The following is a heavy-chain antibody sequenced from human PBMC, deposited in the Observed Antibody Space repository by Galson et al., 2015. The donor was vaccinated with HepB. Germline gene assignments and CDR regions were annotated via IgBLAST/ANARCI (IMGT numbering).Heavy chain of an antibody. Sequence: SLRLSCAASGFTFSSYAMSWVRQAPGKGLEWVSAISGSGGSTYYADSVKGRFTISRDNSKNTLYLQMNSLRAEDTAVYYCAALQVYDFWSGYYRISYYYYGMDVWGQGTTVTVSS. CDR3: AALQVYDFWSGYYRISYYYYGMDV. D-gene: IGHD3-3*01. V-gene: IGHV3-23*01. CDR1: GFTFSSYA. J-gene: IGHJ6*02. CDR2: ISGSGGST.